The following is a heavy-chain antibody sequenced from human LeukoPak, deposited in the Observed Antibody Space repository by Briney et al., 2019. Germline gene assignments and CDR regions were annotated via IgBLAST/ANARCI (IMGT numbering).Heavy chain of an antibody. Sequence: SETLSLTCTVSGGSISSFYWSWIRQPPGGGLEWIAYIHYSGHTNSNPSLKSRVTISLDTSKNQVALNLYSVTAADTAVHYCARHGVDYGNYLAYFDSWGQGTLLTVSS. V-gene: IGHV4-59*08. CDR2: IHYSGHT. CDR3: ARHGVDYGNYLAYFDS. J-gene: IGHJ4*02. D-gene: IGHD4-11*01. CDR1: GGSISSFY.